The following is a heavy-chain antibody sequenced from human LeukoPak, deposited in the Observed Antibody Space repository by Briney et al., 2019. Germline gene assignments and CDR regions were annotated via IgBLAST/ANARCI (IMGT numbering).Heavy chain of an antibody. CDR2: IKQDGTEK. Sequence: GGSLRLSCAASGFSLSDYWMNWVRQTPRRGQEWVANIKQDGTEKKYLDSVKGRFTISRDNVKNSVYLQMDSLGVEDTAVYYCVRGGRGERPNYWGLGTLVTVSS. CDR3: VRGGRGERPNY. V-gene: IGHV3-7*01. D-gene: IGHD1-26*01. J-gene: IGHJ4*02. CDR1: GFSLSDYW.